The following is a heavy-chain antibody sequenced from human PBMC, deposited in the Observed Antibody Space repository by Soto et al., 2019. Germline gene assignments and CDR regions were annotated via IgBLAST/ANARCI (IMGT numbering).Heavy chain of an antibody. CDR3: AKELQWPVYFDY. Sequence: GGSLRLSCAASGFTFSSYDMSWVRQAPGKGLEWVSAISGSGGSTFYADSVKARFTISRDNSKNTLDLQINSLRAEDTAVYYCAKELQWPVYFDYWGQGALVTVSS. D-gene: IGHD6-19*01. CDR1: GFTFSSYD. V-gene: IGHV3-23*01. CDR2: ISGSGGST. J-gene: IGHJ4*02.